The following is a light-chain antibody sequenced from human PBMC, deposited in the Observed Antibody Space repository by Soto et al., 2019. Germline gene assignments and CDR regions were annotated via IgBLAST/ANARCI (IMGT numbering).Light chain of an antibody. J-gene: IGLJ1*01. CDR3: AAWDDSLEGYV. CDR1: SSNIGSNT. V-gene: IGLV1-44*01. CDR2: GNN. Sequence: QSVLTQPPSASGTPGQSVTISCSGRSSNIGSNTVNWYQQLPGTAPKLLIYGNNQRPSGVPDRFSGSKSGTSASLAISGLQYEDEADYYCAAWDDSLEGYVFANGNKVTVL.